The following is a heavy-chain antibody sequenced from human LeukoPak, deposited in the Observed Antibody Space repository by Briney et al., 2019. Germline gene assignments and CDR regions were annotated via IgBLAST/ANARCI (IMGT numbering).Heavy chain of an antibody. CDR2: MKPNSGNT. CDR3: GRGSGWRKKNADYYYYYMDV. D-gene: IGHD6-19*01. Sequence: ASVKVSCKASGYTFTSYDINWVRQAPGQGREWMGWMKPNSGNTGYAQKFQDRVTMTRNTSISTAYMQLSSLISEDTAVYYCGRGSGWRKKNADYYYYYMDVWGKGTTVTVSS. CDR1: GYTFTSYD. J-gene: IGHJ6*03. V-gene: IGHV1-8*01.